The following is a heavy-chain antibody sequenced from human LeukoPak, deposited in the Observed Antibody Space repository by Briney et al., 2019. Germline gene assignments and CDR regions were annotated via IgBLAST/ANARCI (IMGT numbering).Heavy chain of an antibody. J-gene: IGHJ4*02. Sequence: PGGSLRLSCAASGFTFTNAWMSWVRQAPGKGLEWVGRIKSKTHGGTTDYAAPVKGRFTTSRDDSKNTLYLQMNSLKTEDTAVYYCTTAGYSGYDWNYWGQGALVTVSS. CDR2: IKSKTHGGTT. CDR3: TTAGYSGYDWNY. V-gene: IGHV3-15*01. D-gene: IGHD5-12*01. CDR1: GFTFTNAW.